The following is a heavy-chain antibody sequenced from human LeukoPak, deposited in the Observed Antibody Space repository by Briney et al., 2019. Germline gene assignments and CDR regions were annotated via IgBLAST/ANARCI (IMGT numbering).Heavy chain of an antibody. CDR2: ISSDGSST. CDR1: GFTLSSFW. Sequence: GGSLRLACAASGFTLSSFWMHWVRQAPGKGLEWVSRISSDGSSTNYADSVKGRFAISRDAAKNTLFLQINSLRAEDTAVYFCAAAGRGSLDYWGQGTLVTVSS. J-gene: IGHJ4*02. CDR3: AAAGRGSLDY. D-gene: IGHD3-16*01. V-gene: IGHV3-74*01.